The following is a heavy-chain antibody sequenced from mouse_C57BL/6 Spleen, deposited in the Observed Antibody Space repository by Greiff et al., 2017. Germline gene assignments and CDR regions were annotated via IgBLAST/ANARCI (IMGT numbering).Heavy chain of an antibody. CDR1: GYTFTSYW. D-gene: IGHD1-1*01. Sequence: VQVVESGAELVKPGASVKLSCKASGYTFTSYWMHWVKQRPGQGLEWIGMIHPNSGSTNYNEKFKSKATLTVDKSSSTAYMQLSSLTSEDSSVYYCARYYYGSLDYWGQGTTLTVSS. V-gene: IGHV1-64*01. CDR3: ARYYYGSLDY. J-gene: IGHJ2*01. CDR2: IHPNSGST.